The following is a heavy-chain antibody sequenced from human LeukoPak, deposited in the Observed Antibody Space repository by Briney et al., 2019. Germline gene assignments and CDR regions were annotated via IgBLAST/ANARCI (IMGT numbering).Heavy chain of an antibody. J-gene: IGHJ4*02. CDR2: IYYSGST. CDR1: GGSISSSSYY. Sequence: SETLSLTCTVSGGSISSSSYYWGWIRQPPGKGLEWIGSIYYSGSTYYNPSLKSRVTISVDTSKNQFSLKLSSVTAADTAVYYCARAYYDSSGYYFKYRGFYYFDYWGQGTLVTVSS. V-gene: IGHV4-39*07. CDR3: ARAYYDSSGYYFKYRGFYYFDY. D-gene: IGHD3-22*01.